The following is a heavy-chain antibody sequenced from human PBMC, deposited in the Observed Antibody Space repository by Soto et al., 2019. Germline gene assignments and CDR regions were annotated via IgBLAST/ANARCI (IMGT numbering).Heavy chain of an antibody. Sequence: GGSLRLSCAASGFTFSNAWMSWVRQAPGKGLEWVGRIKSKTDGGTTDYAAHVKGRFTISRDDSKNTLYLQMNSLKTEDTAVYYCTTDSTPSWGFRLPYDAFDIWGQGTMVTVSS. CDR1: GFTFSNAW. CDR2: IKSKTDGGTT. V-gene: IGHV3-15*01. CDR3: TTDSTPSWGFRLPYDAFDI. D-gene: IGHD7-27*01. J-gene: IGHJ3*02.